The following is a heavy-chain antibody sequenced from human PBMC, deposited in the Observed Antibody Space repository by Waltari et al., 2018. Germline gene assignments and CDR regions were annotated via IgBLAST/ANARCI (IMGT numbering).Heavy chain of an antibody. D-gene: IGHD4-17*01. J-gene: IGHJ4*02. CDR2: IRGSGGST. V-gene: IGHV3-23*01. CDR3: ASSLYGDYTQIWGRVFDY. CDR1: GFTFRSYA. Sequence: VPLLESGGGLVQSGGSLRLSCAASGFTFRSYALNWVRQAPGKGVEWVSVIRGSGGSTDYADSVKGRFTISRDNSKNTLYLQMNNLRVEDTAVYYCASSLYGDYTQIWGRVFDYWGQGTLVTVSS.